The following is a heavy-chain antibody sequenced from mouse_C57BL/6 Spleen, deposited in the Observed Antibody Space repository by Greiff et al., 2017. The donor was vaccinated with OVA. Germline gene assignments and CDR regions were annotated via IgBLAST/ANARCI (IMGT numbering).Heavy chain of an antibody. V-gene: IGHV1-80*01. CDR2: IYPGDGDT. CDR1: GYTFSSYW. CDR3: ARWGAYGNYPGFDY. D-gene: IGHD2-1*01. Sequence: QVQLQQSGAELVKPGASVKISCKASGYTFSSYWMNWVKQRPGKGLEWIGQIYPGDGDTNYNGKFKDKATLTADNSSSTAYMQLSSLTSEDSAVYFCARWGAYGNYPGFDYWGQGTTLTVSS. J-gene: IGHJ2*01.